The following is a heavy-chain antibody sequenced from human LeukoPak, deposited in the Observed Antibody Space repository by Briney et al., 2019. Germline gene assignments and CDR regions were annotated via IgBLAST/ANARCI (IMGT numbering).Heavy chain of an antibody. CDR1: GGSISSYY. CDR3: ARARGSSYFDY. D-gene: IGHD1-26*01. J-gene: IGHJ4*02. V-gene: IGHV4-59*01. Sequence: PSETLSLTCTVSGGSISSYYWSWIRQPPGKGLEWIGCIYYSGSTNYNPSLKSRVTISVDTSKNQFSLKLSSVPAADTAVYYCARARGSSYFDYWGQGTLVTVSS. CDR2: IYYSGST.